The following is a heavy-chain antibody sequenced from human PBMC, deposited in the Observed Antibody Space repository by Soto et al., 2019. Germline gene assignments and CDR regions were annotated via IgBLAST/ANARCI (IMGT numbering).Heavy chain of an antibody. D-gene: IGHD3-3*01. CDR3: AKDDFCSGSPYYYYYYMDV. Sequence: EVQLLESGGGLVQPGGSLRLSCAASGFTFSSYAMSWVRQAPGKGLEWVSAISGSGGSTYYADSVKGRFTISRDNSKNTLYLQMNSLRTEDTSVYYCAKDDFCSGSPYYYYYYMDVGGKGTTVTVSS. CDR2: ISGSGGST. CDR1: GFTFSSYA. V-gene: IGHV3-23*01. J-gene: IGHJ6*03.